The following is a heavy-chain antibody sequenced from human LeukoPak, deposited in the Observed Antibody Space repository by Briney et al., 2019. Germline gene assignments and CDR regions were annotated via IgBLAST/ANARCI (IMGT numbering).Heavy chain of an antibody. D-gene: IGHD5-18*01. V-gene: IGHV3-30*03. J-gene: IGHJ6*03. Sequence: GGSLRLSCAASGFTFSSYSMNWVRQAPGKGLEWVAVISYDGSNKYYSDSVKGRFTISRDNSKNTLYLQMNGLRAEDTAVYYCARDGDSYGTSSYYYMDVWGKGTTVTVSS. CDR2: ISYDGSNK. CDR3: ARDGDSYGTSSYYYMDV. CDR1: GFTFSSYS.